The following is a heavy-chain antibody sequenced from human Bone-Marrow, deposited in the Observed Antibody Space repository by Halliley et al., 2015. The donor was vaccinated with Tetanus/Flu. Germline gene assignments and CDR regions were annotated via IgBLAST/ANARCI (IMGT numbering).Heavy chain of an antibody. D-gene: IGHD1-26*01. CDR3: ARGQSARGAYYFDY. Sequence: GYGHHPGTTYSKPSLKSRIIISVDTSKTQFSLKMKSVTAADTATFYCARGQSARGAYYFDYWGQGSRVTVSS. CDR2: GHHPGTT. J-gene: IGHJ4*02. V-gene: IGHV4-30-4*05.